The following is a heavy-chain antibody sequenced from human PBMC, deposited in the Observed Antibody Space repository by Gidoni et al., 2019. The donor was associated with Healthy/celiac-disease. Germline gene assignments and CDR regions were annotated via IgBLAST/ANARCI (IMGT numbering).Heavy chain of an antibody. J-gene: IGHJ4*02. CDR2: ISWNSGSI. V-gene: IGHV3-9*01. D-gene: IGHD6-6*01. Sequence: EVQLVESGGGLVQPGRSLRLSCAASGFTFDDYAMHWVRQAPGKGLEWVSGISWNSGSIGYADSVKGRFTISRDNAKNSLYLQMNSLRAEDTALYYCAKEGSEYSSSSGVYWGQGTLVTVSS. CDR3: AKEGSEYSSSSGVY. CDR1: GFTFDDYA.